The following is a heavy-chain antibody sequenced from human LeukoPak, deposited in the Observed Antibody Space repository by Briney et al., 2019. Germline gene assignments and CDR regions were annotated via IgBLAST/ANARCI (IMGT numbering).Heavy chain of an antibody. D-gene: IGHD2-21*02. J-gene: IGHJ4*02. CDR1: GFTFDSFA. V-gene: IGHV3-23*01. CDR3: VHACGGDCSVFDY. Sequence: GGSLRLSCAASGFTFDSFAMNWVRQAPGKGLEWVSTITGSGSNAYYADSVKGRFTISRDNSKNTLYLQMNSLRAEDTAVYYCVHACGGDCSVFDYWGQGTLVTVYS. CDR2: ITGSGSNA.